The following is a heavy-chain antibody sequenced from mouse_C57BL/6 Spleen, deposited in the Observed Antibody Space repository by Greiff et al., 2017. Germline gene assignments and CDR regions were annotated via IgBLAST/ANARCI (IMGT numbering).Heavy chain of an antibody. V-gene: IGHV1-61*01. Sequence: QVQLQQPVAELVRPWSSVKLSCKSSGYTFTSYWLDWLKQRPGQGLEWIGNLYPSDIETHYNQKFKDKATLTVDKSSSTAYMQLSSLTSEDSAVYYCARGYYGYLYAMDYWGQGTSVTVSS. CDR1: GYTFTSYW. CDR3: ARGYYGYLYAMDY. D-gene: IGHD2-2*01. CDR2: LYPSDIET. J-gene: IGHJ4*01.